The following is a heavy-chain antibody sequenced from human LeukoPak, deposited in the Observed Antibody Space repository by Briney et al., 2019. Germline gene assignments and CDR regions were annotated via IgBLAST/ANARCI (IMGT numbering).Heavy chain of an antibody. D-gene: IGHD4-17*01. CDR1: GFTFSSYA. CDR3: TRGSYGDYEY. Sequence: GSLRLSCAASGFTFSSYAMSWVRQAPGKGLEWVSAISGSGGSTYYADSVKGRFTISRDNSKNTLYLQMNSLRAEDTAVYYCTRGSYGDYEYWGQGTLVTVSS. J-gene: IGHJ4*02. V-gene: IGHV3-23*01. CDR2: ISGSGGST.